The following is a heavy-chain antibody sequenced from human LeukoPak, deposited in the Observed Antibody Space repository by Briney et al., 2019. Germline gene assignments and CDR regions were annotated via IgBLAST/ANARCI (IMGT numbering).Heavy chain of an antibody. D-gene: IGHD3-22*01. V-gene: IGHV1-3*03. J-gene: IGHJ4*02. CDR3: ARENYYDSSQFDY. Sequence: ASVKVSCKASGYTFTSYGISWVRQAPGQGLEWMGWINAGNGNTKYSQEFQGRVTITRDTSASTAYMELSSLRSEDMAVYYCARENYYDSSQFDYWGQGTLVTVPS. CDR2: INAGNGNT. CDR1: GYTFTSYG.